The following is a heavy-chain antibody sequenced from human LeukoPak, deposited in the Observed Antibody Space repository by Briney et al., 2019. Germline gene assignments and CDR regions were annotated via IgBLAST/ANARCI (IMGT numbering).Heavy chain of an antibody. V-gene: IGHV1-2*02. CDR2: INPHSGGT. CDR1: RYTFTDFY. J-gene: IGHJ5*02. D-gene: IGHD3-10*01. CDR3: ARDYGSGRYSYNWFDP. Sequence: ASVKVSCKASRYTFTDFYMHWVRQAPGPGLEWMGWINPHSGGTKYVQKFQGRVTMTRDTPISTAYMELRRLRSDDTAVYYCARDYGSGRYSYNWFDPWGQGTLVTVSS.